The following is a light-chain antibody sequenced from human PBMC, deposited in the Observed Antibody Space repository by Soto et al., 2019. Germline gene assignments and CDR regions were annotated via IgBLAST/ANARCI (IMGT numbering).Light chain of an antibody. V-gene: IGKV1-9*01. Sequence: IQLTQSPSSLSASVGDRVTISCRASQGIATFLAWYQQKPGKAPKLLMYGASTLQSGVPARFSGSGSGTDFTLTISSLQPEDFANYYCQQLNSFPIPFGPATKVDIK. CDR1: QGIATF. CDR3: QQLNSFPIP. J-gene: IGKJ3*01. CDR2: GAS.